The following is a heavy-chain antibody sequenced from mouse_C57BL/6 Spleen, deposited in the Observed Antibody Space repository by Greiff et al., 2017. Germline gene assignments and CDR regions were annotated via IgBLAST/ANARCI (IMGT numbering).Heavy chain of an antibody. J-gene: IGHJ2*01. CDR1: GYTFTSYT. CDR2: ITPSSGYT. Sequence: VKLQESGAELARPGASVKMSCKASGYTFTSYTMPWVHQRPGQGLEWIGYITPSSGYTKYNQKFKDKATLTADKSSSTDYMQLSSLTSEDSAVYSRASEGGGNYYFDVWGTGTTLTVSS. CDR3: ASEGGGNYYFDV. D-gene: IGHD2-1*01. V-gene: IGHV1-4*01.